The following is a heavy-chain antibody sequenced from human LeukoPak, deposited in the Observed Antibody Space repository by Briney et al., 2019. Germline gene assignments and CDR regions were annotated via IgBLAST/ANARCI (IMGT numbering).Heavy chain of an antibody. CDR3: ASGRAAVGTGYYFDY. CDR1: GFTFRNYG. Sequence: PGRSLRLSCAVSGFTFRNYGMHWVRQAPGKGLEWVAIIWYDGSNKYYADSVKGRFTISRDNPKNTLYLQMNSLRAEDTAVYFCASGRAAVGTGYYFDYWGQGTLVTVSS. J-gene: IGHJ4*02. V-gene: IGHV3-33*01. CDR2: IWYDGSNK. D-gene: IGHD6-13*01.